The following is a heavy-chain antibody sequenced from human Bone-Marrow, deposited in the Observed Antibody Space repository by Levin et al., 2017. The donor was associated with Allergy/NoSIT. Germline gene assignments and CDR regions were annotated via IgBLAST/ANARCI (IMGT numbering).Heavy chain of an antibody. CDR3: ARDIYYYDSSGYYDGAFDI. D-gene: IGHD3-22*01. CDR2: IYYSGST. Sequence: SETLSLTCTVSGGSISSYYWSWIRQPPGKGLEWIGYIYYSGSTNYNPSLKSRVTISVDTSKNQFSLKLSSVTAADTAVYYCARDIYYYDSSGYYDGAFDIWGQGTMVTVSS. J-gene: IGHJ3*02. V-gene: IGHV4-59*01. CDR1: GGSISSYY.